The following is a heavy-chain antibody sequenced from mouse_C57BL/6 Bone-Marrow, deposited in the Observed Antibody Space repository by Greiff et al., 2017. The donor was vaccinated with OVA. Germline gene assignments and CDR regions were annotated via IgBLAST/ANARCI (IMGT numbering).Heavy chain of an antibody. CDR1: GYTFTSYW. V-gene: IGHV1-64*01. J-gene: IGHJ2*01. CDR3: ASTRGYDSSYYFDY. D-gene: IGHD1-1*01. CDR2: IHPNSGST. Sequence: QVQLQQPGAELVKPGASVKLSCKASGYTFTSYWMHWVKQRPGQGLEWIGMIHPNSGSTNYNEKFKSKATLTVEKSSSTTYMQLSSLTYEDSAVYYCASTRGYDSSYYFDYWGQGTTLTVSS.